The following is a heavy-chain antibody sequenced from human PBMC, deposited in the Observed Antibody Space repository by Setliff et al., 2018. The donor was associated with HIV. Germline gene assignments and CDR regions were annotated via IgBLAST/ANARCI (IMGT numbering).Heavy chain of an antibody. D-gene: IGHD1-26*01. CDR2: INPSSAAA. J-gene: IGHJ3*01. CDR1: RYTFTDYF. V-gene: IGHV1-2*06. Sequence: ASVKVSCKASRYTFTDYFLHWVRQAPGQGLEWMGRINPSSAAANYAQKFQGRVTMTRDTSISTVYMDLRRLTSDDTAVYYRARGGGGPSGFDVWGQGTMVTVSS. CDR3: ARGGGGPSGFDV.